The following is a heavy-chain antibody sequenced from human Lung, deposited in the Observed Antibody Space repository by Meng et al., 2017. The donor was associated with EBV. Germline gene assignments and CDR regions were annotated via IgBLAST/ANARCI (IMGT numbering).Heavy chain of an antibody. CDR2: INYSGIT. D-gene: IGHD2-2*01. Sequence: QGQLKQWGAGLLKPSETLSLTGGFSGRSFSSSYWSWIRQPPGKGLEWIGQINYSGITNYNPSLKSRVTISVDTSKNQFSLSLNSVTAADTAVYYCARGGTSSAPFDYWGQGTLVTVSS. J-gene: IGHJ4*02. CDR3: ARGGTSSAPFDY. CDR1: GRSFSSSY. V-gene: IGHV4-34*01.